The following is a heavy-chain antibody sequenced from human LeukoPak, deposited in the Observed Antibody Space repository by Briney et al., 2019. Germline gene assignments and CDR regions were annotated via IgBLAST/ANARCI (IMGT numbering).Heavy chain of an antibody. J-gene: IGHJ5*02. Sequence: GGSLRLSCAASGFTFGSYWMHWVRQAPGKGPVWVSRVDVHGQGTAYADSVKGRFTISRDSAKNTLSLQMNSLSAEDTAVYYCARSNYDSTTFYYHLDLWGQGTLVTVSS. CDR1: GFTFGSYW. V-gene: IGHV3-74*01. CDR3: ARSNYDSTTFYYHLDL. CDR2: VDVHGQGT. D-gene: IGHD2/OR15-2a*01.